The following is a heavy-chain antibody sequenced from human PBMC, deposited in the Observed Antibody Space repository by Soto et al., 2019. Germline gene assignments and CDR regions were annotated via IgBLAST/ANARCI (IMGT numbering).Heavy chain of an antibody. D-gene: IGHD2-8*02. J-gene: IGHJ6*02. Sequence: ASVKVSCKASSFIFTSYGINWVRQAPGQGLEWMGWISGYNGNTKYGQKFQDRVTLTADTSTATAFMEVRSLRGDDSAVYYCATSGGHHFGMDVWGQGTTVTVSS. V-gene: IGHV1-18*01. CDR1: SFIFTSYG. CDR2: ISGYNGNT. CDR3: ATSGGHHFGMDV.